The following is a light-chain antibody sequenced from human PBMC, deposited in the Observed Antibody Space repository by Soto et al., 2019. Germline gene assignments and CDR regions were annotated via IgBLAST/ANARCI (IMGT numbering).Light chain of an antibody. J-gene: IGLJ1*01. Sequence: QSVLTQPRSVSGSPGHSVTISCFGTGSDVGGYNYVSWYQQHPGKAPQLMIYDVTKRPSGVPDRFSGSKSGNTASLTISGLQAEDEADYYCCSYAGSNLHYVFGLGTKVTVL. V-gene: IGLV2-11*01. CDR1: GSDVGGYNY. CDR3: CSYAGSNLHYV. CDR2: DVT.